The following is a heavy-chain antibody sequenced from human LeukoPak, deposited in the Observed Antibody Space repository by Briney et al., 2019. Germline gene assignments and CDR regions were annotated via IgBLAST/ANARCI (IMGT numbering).Heavy chain of an antibody. CDR2: VNSDGTNT. Sequence: GSLRLSCAASGFTLSTYWIHWVRQGPGKGLVWVSRVNSDGTNTRYADSVKGRFTISRDNAKNTVYLQMNSLRAEDTAVYYCARVASNYFDYWGQGTLVTVSS. V-gene: IGHV3-74*01. J-gene: IGHJ4*02. CDR3: ARVASNYFDY. D-gene: IGHD2-15*01. CDR1: GFTLSTYW.